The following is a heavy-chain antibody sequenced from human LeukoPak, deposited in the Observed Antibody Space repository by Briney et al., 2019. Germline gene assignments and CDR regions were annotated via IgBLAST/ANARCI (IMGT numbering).Heavy chain of an antibody. D-gene: IGHD6-13*01. CDR2: IYYSGST. CDR1: GGSISSSSYY. V-gene: IGHV4-39*07. J-gene: IGHJ4*02. Sequence: SETLSLTCTVSGGSISSSSYYWGWIRQPPGKGLEWIGSIYYSGSTYYNPSLKSRVTISVDTSKNQFSLKLSSVTAADTAVYYCARESMIRAAAASPDYWGQGTLVTVSS. CDR3: ARESMIRAAAASPDY.